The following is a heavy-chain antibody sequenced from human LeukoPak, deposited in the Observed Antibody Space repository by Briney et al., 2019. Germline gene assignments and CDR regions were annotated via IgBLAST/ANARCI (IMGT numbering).Heavy chain of an antibody. D-gene: IGHD6-19*01. V-gene: IGHV3-66*01. CDR1: GFAVGSIH. J-gene: IGHJ4*02. Sequence: GGSLRLSCAGSGFAVGSIHMAWVRQAPGKGLEWVSVIYNGDQTTYADSVKGRFSISRDNSKNTFYLQMNRVRAEDTGVYYCARASQWLAFDFWGQGTLVTFSS. CDR2: IYNGDQT. CDR3: ARASQWLAFDF.